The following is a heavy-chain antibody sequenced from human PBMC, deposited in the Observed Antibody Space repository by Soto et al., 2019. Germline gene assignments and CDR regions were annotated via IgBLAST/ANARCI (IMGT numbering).Heavy chain of an antibody. CDR1: GFTFSTYA. V-gene: IGHV3-23*01. J-gene: IGHJ4*02. CDR2: ITGNGGST. D-gene: IGHD5-12*01. CDR3: AILSAATIRVGYDY. Sequence: EVQLLESGGGLVQPGGSLRLSCAASGFTFSTYALSWVRQAPGKGLEWVSAITGNGGSTYYADSVNGRFTISRDNSKNTLYLQMNSLRAEDTTVYYCAILSAATIRVGYDYWGQGTLVTVSS.